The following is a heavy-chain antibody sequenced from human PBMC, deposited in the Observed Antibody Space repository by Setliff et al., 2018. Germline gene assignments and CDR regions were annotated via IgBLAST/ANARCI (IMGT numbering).Heavy chain of an antibody. CDR2: ISSSSGHI. D-gene: IGHD3-16*01. CDR1: GISSYT. Sequence: PGGSLRLSCAASGISSYTMSWVRQAPGKGLEWVASISSSSGHIYHAASVRGRFTISRDNTKISLYLQMDSLRVEDTAVYYCAGRLGASTRYYYYGLDVWGQGTTVTVSS. J-gene: IGHJ6*02. CDR3: AGRLGASTRYYYYGLDV. V-gene: IGHV3-21*01.